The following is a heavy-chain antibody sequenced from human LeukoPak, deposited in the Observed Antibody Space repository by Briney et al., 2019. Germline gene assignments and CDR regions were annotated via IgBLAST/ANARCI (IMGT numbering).Heavy chain of an antibody. V-gene: IGHV3-11*04. CDR2: ISSSGSII. D-gene: IGHD2-15*01. J-gene: IGHJ5*02. Sequence: GGSLRLSCAASGFMFNDYYMSWIRQAPGEGLEWVSYISSSGSIIYYADSVKGRFTISRDNAKNLVYLQMKSLRVEDTAVYYCARGSGWFDPWGQGTLVTVSS. CDR3: ARGSGWFDP. CDR1: GFMFNDYY.